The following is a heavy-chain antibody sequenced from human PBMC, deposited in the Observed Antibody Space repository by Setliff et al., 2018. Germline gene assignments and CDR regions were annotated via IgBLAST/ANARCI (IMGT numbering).Heavy chain of an antibody. J-gene: IGHJ5*02. V-gene: IGHV1-18*01. CDR3: ARGSAKMVALPTANYFDP. D-gene: IGHD2-2*01. CDR1: GYSSTNYG. Sequence: ASVKVSCKAFGYSSTNYGLNWVRQAPGQGLEWMGWISGYDDNTNYAQHLQGRVTMTTDTSTSTAYMELRSLTSADTAVYYCARGSAKMVALPTANYFDPWGQGTPVT. CDR2: ISGYDDNT.